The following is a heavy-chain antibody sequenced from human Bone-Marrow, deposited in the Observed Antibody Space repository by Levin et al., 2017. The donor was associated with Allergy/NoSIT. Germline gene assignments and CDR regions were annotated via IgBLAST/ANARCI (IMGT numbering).Heavy chain of an antibody. CDR2: ISSSSSTI. Sequence: HPGGSLRLSCAASGFTFSSYSMNWVRQAPGKGLEWVSYISSSSSTIYYADSVKGRFTISRDNAKNSLYLQMNSLRAEDTAVYYCARGVSIAAARLDYWGQGTLVTVSS. D-gene: IGHD6-13*01. V-gene: IGHV3-48*01. J-gene: IGHJ4*02. CDR1: GFTFSSYS. CDR3: ARGVSIAAARLDY.